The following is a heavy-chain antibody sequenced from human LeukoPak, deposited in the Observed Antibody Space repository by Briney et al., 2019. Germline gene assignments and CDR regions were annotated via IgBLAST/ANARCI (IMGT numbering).Heavy chain of an antibody. V-gene: IGHV4-30-2*01. CDR2: IYHSGST. J-gene: IGHJ3*02. Sequence: SETLSLTCIVSGGSISSGGYYWSWLRQPPGKGLEWIGYIYHSGSTYYNPSLKSRVTISVDRSKNQFSLKLSSVTAADTAVYYCARSGYSSGHGAFDIWGQGTMVTVSS. CDR3: ARSGYSSGHGAFDI. D-gene: IGHD6-19*01. CDR1: GGSISSGGYY.